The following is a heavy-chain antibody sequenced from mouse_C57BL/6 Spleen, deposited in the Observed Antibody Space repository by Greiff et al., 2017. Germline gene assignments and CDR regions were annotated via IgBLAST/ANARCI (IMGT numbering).Heavy chain of an antibody. CDR2: IHPNSGST. CDR1: GYTFTSYW. CDR3: ARYYSNYEGYFDY. D-gene: IGHD2-5*01. Sequence: QVQLKQPGAELVKPGASVKLSCKASGYTFTSYWMHWVKQRPGQGLEWIGMIHPNSGSTNYNEKFKSKATLTVDKSSSTAYMQLSSLTSEDSAVYYCARYYSNYEGYFDYWGQGTTLTVSS. J-gene: IGHJ2*01. V-gene: IGHV1-64*01.